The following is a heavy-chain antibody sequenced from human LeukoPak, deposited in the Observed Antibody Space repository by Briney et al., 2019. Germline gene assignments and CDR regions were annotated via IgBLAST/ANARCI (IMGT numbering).Heavy chain of an antibody. CDR2: IFYTGST. CDR3: ARESCGVGANNFDY. Sequence: SETLSLTCSVSGGSISNYYWSWIRQPPGKGLERVGYIFYTGSTNYNPSLKSRVTISVDKSKNQFSLKLSSVTAADTAVYYCARESCGVGANNFDYWGQGTLVTVSS. CDR1: GGSISNYY. D-gene: IGHD3-3*01. J-gene: IGHJ4*02. V-gene: IGHV4-59*12.